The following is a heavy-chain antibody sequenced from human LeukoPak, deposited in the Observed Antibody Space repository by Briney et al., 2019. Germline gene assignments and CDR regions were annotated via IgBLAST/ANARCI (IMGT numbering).Heavy chain of an antibody. J-gene: IGHJ3*02. CDR1: GDSISSNYC. D-gene: IGHD4-17*01. CDR3: GRHAYGDSSAAFDI. V-gene: IGHV4-4*02. Sequence: PSETLSLTCAVSGDSISSNYCWRWVRQFPGKGLEWIGEVYRRGSTSYNPSLKSRVVISIDKSKNQYSLYLNSVTAADTAMYYCGRHAYGDSSAAFDIWGQGTMVIVSS. CDR2: VYRRGST.